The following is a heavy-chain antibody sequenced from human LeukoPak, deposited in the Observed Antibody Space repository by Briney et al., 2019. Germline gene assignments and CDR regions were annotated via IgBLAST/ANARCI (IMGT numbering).Heavy chain of an antibody. J-gene: IGHJ3*02. CDR2: ISGTGGST. CDR3: AKDRGDYYDSSGYYSGGFDI. CDR1: GFTFSSYA. D-gene: IGHD3-22*01. V-gene: IGHV3-23*01. Sequence: GGSLRLSCAASGFTFSSYAMSWVRQAPGKGLEWVSAISGTGGSTSYADSVKGRFTISRDNSKNTLYLQMNSLRAEDTAVYYCAKDRGDYYDSSGYYSGGFDIWGQGTMVTVSS.